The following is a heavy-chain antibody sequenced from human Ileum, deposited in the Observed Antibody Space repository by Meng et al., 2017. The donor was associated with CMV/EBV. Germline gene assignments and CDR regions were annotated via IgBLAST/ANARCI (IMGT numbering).Heavy chain of an antibody. CDR1: DSVSISTES. CDR3: TYGWPLEY. J-gene: IGHJ4*02. CDR2: TWYGSKWYY. Sequence: QVKLPQSGPGLAKPSQTLSLTCAGDSVSISTESWNWIRQSPSRGLEWLGRTWYGSKWYYEYAVSVKSRITIIPDTSQNQISLQLNSVTPDDTAVYYCTYGWPLEYWGQGSLVTVSS. D-gene: IGHD3-10*01. V-gene: IGHV6-1*01.